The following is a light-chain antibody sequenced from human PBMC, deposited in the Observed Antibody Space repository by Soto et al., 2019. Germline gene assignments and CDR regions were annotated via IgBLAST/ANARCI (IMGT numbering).Light chain of an antibody. V-gene: IGLV2-23*01. CDR1: SSDVGAYDL. J-gene: IGLJ2*01. Sequence: QSALTQPASVSGSPGQSITISCIGTSSDVGAYDLVSWYQQHPGTAPRLIIYENIRRPSTITSRFSGSKSGNTASLTISGLRAEDEATYHCCSYAGNRILIFGGGTKVTVL. CDR2: ENI. CDR3: CSYAGNRILI.